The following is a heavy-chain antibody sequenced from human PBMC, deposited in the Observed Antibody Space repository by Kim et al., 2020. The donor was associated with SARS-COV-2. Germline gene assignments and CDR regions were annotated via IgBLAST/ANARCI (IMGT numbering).Heavy chain of an antibody. Sequence: SETLSLTCAVRGASLSGGYHWNWIRQSPGKGLEWIGEVTYGGSSNYNPSLGSRVSISVDTSKSQFALNLYSVTAADTALYYCATGPSRPVGWSGYFTAYYQYWGQGTLVTVSS. V-gene: IGHV4-34*01. CDR1: GASLSGGYH. D-gene: IGHD3-3*01. CDR2: VTYGGSS. CDR3: ATGPSRPVGWSGYFTAYYQY. J-gene: IGHJ1*01.